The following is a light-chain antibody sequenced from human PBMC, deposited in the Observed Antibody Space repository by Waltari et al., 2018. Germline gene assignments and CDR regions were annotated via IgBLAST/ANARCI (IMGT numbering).Light chain of an antibody. CDR3: FLSYGGARV. Sequence: QAVVTPEPSLTVSPGGTVTLTCGSSTWAVTHGPSPYWFQQKRGQAPRTLIYDTTDRHSWTPARFSGSLLGGKAALTLSGAQPEDEADYYCFLSYGGARVFGGGTKLTVL. CDR2: DTT. V-gene: IGLV7-46*01. J-gene: IGLJ3*02. CDR1: TWAVTHGPS.